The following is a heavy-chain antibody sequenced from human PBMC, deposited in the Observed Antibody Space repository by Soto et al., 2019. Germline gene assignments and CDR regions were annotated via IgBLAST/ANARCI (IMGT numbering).Heavy chain of an antibody. CDR3: ARDSHPPARSGDILRWDV. D-gene: IGHD2-15*01. Sequence: QVQLVQSGAEVKKPGSSVKVSCEASGGTFSSYAVSWVRQAPGQGLEWVGGFIPVFGTPIYSQKFQGRVTIIADASRTIAYMDLSSLRSEDTAVYYCARDSHPPARSGDILRWDVWGQGTTVTVSS. CDR2: FIPVFGTP. V-gene: IGHV1-69*01. J-gene: IGHJ6*02. CDR1: GGTFSSYA.